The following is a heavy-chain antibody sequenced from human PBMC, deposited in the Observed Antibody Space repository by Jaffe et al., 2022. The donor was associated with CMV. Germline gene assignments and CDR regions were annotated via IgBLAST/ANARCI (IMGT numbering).Heavy chain of an antibody. D-gene: IGHD6-13*01. V-gene: IGHV1-18*04. CDR3: ARGRPGVLIAAAGYSSWFDP. CDR1: GYTFTSYG. CDR2: ISAYNGNT. Sequence: QVQLVQSGAEVKKPGASVKVSCKASGYTFTSYGISWVRQAPGQGLEWMGWISAYNGNTNYAQKLQGRVTMTTDTSTSTAYMELRSLRSDDTAVYYCARGRPGVLIAAAGYSSWFDPWGQGTLVTVSS. J-gene: IGHJ5*02.